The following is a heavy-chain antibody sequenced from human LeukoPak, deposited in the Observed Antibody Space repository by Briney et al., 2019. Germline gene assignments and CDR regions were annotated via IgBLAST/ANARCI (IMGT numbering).Heavy chain of an antibody. CDR2: IYSGGST. CDR3: ARDTGSIAVAGADY. V-gene: IGHV3-66*01. D-gene: IGHD6-19*01. Sequence: PGGSLRLSCAASGFTVSSSYMSWVRQAPGKGLEWVSVIYSGGSTYYADSVKGRFTISRDNSKNTLYLQMNSLRAEDTAVYYCARDTGSIAVAGADYWGQGTLVTVSS. J-gene: IGHJ4*02. CDR1: GFTVSSSY.